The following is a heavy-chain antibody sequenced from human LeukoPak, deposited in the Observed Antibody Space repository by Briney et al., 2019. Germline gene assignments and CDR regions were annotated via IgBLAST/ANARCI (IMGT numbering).Heavy chain of an antibody. D-gene: IGHD5-12*01. J-gene: IGHJ4*02. CDR3: AKWRAYTGYDF. Sequence: GSLRLSCAASGFPFNSYWMTWVRQPPGKGLEWIGEIFHAGTTNYNPSLKGRVTILLDKSRNQFSLELSSVTAADTAMYYCAKWRAYTGYDFWGQGILVTVSS. V-gene: IGHV4-4*02. CDR1: GFPFNSYW. CDR2: IFHAGTT.